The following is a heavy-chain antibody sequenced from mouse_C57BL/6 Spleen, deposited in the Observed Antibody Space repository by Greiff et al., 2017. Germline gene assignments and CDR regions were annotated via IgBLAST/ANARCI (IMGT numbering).Heavy chain of an antibody. CDR1: GYAFSSSW. D-gene: IGHD1-1*01. V-gene: IGHV1-82*01. J-gene: IGHJ3*01. CDR3: ARSYGSSFWFAC. CDR2: IYPGDGGT. Sequence: VQLQQSGPELVKPGASVKISCKASGYAFSSSWMNWVKQRPGKGLEWIGRIYPGDGGTNYNGKFKGKATLTADKSSSTAYMQLSSLTSEDSAVYFCARSYGSSFWFACWGQGTLVTVSA.